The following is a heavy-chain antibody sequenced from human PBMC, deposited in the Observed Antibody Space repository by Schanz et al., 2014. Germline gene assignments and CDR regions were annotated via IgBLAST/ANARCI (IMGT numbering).Heavy chain of an antibody. D-gene: IGHD6-13*01. Sequence: EVQLLESGGGLVQPGGSLRLSCAASGFTFRGYAMSWVRQAPGRGLEWVSIISGSGGNTYYADAVRGRFTISRDNSKNTLYLQMNSLRAGDAAVYYCARGLIAAAGGAFDYWGQGTLVDVSA. CDR2: ISGSGGNT. CDR1: GFTFRGYA. V-gene: IGHV3-23*01. J-gene: IGHJ4*02. CDR3: ARGLIAAAGGAFDY.